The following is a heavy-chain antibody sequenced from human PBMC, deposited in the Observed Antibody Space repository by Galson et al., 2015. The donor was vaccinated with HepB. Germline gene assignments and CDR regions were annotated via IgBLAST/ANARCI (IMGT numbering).Heavy chain of an antibody. D-gene: IGHD3-10*01. J-gene: IGHJ4*02. V-gene: IGHV6-1*01. CDR1: GDSVSSNSAA. CDR2: TYYRSKWYN. Sequence: CAISGDSVSSNSAAWNWIRQSPSRGLEWLGRTYYRSKWYNDYAVSVKSRITINPDTSKNQFSLRLNSVTPEDTAVYYCARGFYYGSGSSEVFDYWGQGTLVTVSS. CDR3: ARGFYYGSGSSEVFDY.